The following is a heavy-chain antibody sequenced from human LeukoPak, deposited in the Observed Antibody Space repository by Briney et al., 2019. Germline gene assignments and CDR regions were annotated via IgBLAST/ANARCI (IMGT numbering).Heavy chain of an antibody. V-gene: IGHV1-8*01. D-gene: IGHD3-16*02. CDR3: ARDGVEYYDYVWGSYRSYYFDY. J-gene: IGHJ4*02. CDR2: MNPNSGNT. CDR1: GYTFTSYD. Sequence: GASVKVSCKASGYTFTSYDINWVRQATGQGLEWMGWMNPNSGNTGYAQKFQGRVTMTRNTSISTAYMELSSLRPEDTAVYYCARDGVEYYDYVWGSYRSYYFDYWGQGTLVTVSS.